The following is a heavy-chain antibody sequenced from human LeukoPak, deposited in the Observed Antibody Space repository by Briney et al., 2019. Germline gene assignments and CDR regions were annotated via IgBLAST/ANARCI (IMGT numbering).Heavy chain of an antibody. CDR2: INHSGST. CDR1: GGSFSGYY. D-gene: IGHD2-15*01. CDR3: AISGYCSGGSCYQYYFDY. V-gene: IGHV4-34*01. Sequence: SETLSLTCTVSGGSFSGYYWSWIRQPPGKGLEWIGEINHSGSTNYNPSLKSRVTISVDTSKNQFSLKLSSVTAADTAVYYCAISGYCSGGSCYQYYFDYWGQGTLVTVSS. J-gene: IGHJ4*02.